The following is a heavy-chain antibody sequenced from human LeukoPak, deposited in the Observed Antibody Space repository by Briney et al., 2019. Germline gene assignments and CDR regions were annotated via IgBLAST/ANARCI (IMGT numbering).Heavy chain of an antibody. Sequence: GGSLRLSCAASGFTLSSYWMSWVRQAPGNGLEWLANINHEKYYVDSVKGRFTISRDNAKNSLYLQMNSLRAEDTAVYYCASLDSAAAARGYWGQGTLVTVSS. J-gene: IGHJ4*02. CDR1: GFTLSSYW. CDR3: ASLDSAAAARGY. D-gene: IGHD6-13*01. CDR2: INHEK. V-gene: IGHV3-7*01.